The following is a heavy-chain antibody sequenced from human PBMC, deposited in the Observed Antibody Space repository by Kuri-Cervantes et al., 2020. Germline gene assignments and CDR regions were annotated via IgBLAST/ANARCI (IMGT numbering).Heavy chain of an antibody. CDR1: GGTFSSYA. CDR3: ARATMVRGVMVGYFDY. CDR2: INAGNGNT. J-gene: IGHJ4*02. Sequence: ASVKVSCKASGGTFSSYAISWVRQAPGQRLEWMGWINAGNGNTKYSQKFQGRVTITRDTSASTAYMELSSLRSEDTAVYYCARATMVRGVMVGYFDYWGQGTLVTVSS. V-gene: IGHV1-3*01. D-gene: IGHD3-10*01.